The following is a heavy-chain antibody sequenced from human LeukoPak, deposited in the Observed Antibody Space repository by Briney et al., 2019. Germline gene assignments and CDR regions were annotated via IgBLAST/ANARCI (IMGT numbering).Heavy chain of an antibody. D-gene: IGHD3-16*01. Sequence: PSETLSLTCSVSGDSVKSRSYCWGWVRQPPGKGLAWIGSIYFSGSTYYNPSLKSRVAISVDTSKNQFSLQLSSVTAADTAVYSCIGGLPNYGGHYIDYWGQGTLVTVSS. CDR3: IGGLPNYGGHYIDY. V-gene: IGHV4-39*03. CDR1: GDSVKSRSYC. J-gene: IGHJ4*02. CDR2: IYFSGST.